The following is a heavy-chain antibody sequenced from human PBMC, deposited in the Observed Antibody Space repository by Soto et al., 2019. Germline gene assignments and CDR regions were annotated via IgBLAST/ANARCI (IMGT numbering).Heavy chain of an antibody. V-gene: IGHV4-34*01. CDR2: INHSGST. J-gene: IGHJ4*02. D-gene: IGHD3-9*01. CDR1: GGSFSGYY. Sequence: PSETLSLTCAVYGGSFSGYYWSWIRQPPGKGLEWIGEINHSGSTNYNPSLKSRVTISVDTSKNQFSLKLSSVTAADTAVYYCARGRALTGSYWGQGTLVTVSS. CDR3: ARGRALTGSY.